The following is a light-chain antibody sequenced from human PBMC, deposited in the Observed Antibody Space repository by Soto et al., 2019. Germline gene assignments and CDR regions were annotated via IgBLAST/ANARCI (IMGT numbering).Light chain of an antibody. CDR1: QTISSR. Sequence: DIQMTQSPSTLSGSVGDRVTITCRAIQTISSRLAWYQQKPGKAPNLLIYKASTLKSGVPSRFSGSGSGTEFTLTISSLQPDDFATYYCQHYNSYSEAFGQGTKVDIK. CDR2: KAS. J-gene: IGKJ1*01. CDR3: QHYNSYSEA. V-gene: IGKV1-5*03.